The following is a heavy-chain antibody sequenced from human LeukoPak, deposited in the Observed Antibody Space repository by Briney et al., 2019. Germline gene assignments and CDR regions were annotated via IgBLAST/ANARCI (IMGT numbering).Heavy chain of an antibody. CDR2: IIAIFGTA. CDR1: GVTFSSYA. D-gene: IGHD1-7*01. Sequence: ASVKVSCKASGVTFSSYAISWVRQAPGQGLEWMAGIIAIFGTANYAQKFQGRVTITADKSTSTAYMELSSLRSEETAVYYSVNESFGNLEESFGYWGQGTLVTVSS. J-gene: IGHJ4*02. V-gene: IGHV1-69*06. CDR3: VNESFGNLEESFGY.